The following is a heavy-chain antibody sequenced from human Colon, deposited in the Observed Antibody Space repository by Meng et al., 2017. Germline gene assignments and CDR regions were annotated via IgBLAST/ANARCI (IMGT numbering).Heavy chain of an antibody. CDR2: INHTGNT. CDR3: ARSVRLGVAGKSGAY. D-gene: IGHD6-19*01. V-gene: IGHV4-34*01. CDR1: GGSFSGYS. Sequence: QGQQQQWGVGLLKPSAALSLTCAVYGGSFSGYSWSWIRQPPGKGLEWIGEINHTGNTSYNPSLKSRLTISVDTSKNQFSLNLSSVTAADTALYYCARSVRLGVAGKSGAYWGQGTLVTVSS. J-gene: IGHJ4*02.